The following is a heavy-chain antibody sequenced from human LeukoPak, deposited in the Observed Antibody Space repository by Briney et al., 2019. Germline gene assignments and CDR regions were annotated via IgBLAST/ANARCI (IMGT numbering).Heavy chain of an antibody. J-gene: IGHJ4*02. CDR2: IKEDGSAK. CDR3: ASLPFYGGNSVVY. D-gene: IGHD4-23*01. Sequence: PGGSLRLSCAASGFTFSRYWMSWVRQAPGKGLEWVANIKEDGSAKFYVDSVKGRFTISRDNAKNSLYLQMSSLRDGDTAVYYCASLPFYGGNSVVYWSQGTLVTVSS. CDR1: GFTFSRYW. V-gene: IGHV3-7*01.